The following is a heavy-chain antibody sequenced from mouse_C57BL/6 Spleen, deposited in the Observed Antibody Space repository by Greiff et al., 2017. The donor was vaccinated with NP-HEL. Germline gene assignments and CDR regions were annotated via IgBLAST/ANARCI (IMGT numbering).Heavy chain of an antibody. D-gene: IGHD3-2*02. Sequence: QVQLKESGAELAKPGASVKLSCKASGYTFTSYWMHWVKQRPGQGLEWIGYINPSSGYTKYNQKFKDKATLTADKSSSTAYMQLSSLTYEDSAVYYCASQGADSSGYFAYWGQGTLVTVSA. CDR1: GYTFTSYW. J-gene: IGHJ3*01. CDR2: INPSSGYT. V-gene: IGHV1-7*01. CDR3: ASQGADSSGYFAY.